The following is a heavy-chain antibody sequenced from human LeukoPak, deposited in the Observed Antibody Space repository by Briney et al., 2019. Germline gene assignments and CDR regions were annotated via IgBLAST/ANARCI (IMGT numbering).Heavy chain of an antibody. CDR1: GYTFTSYY. CDR3: ARDNWGGDYYYGMDV. D-gene: IGHD7-27*01. V-gene: IGHV1-46*01. J-gene: IGHJ6*02. Sequence: GASVKVSCKASGYTFTSYYMHWVRQAPGQGLEWMGIINPSGGSTSYAQKFQGRVTMTRDTSTSTVYMELSSLRSEDTAVYYCARDNWGGDYYYGMDVWAKGPRSPSP. CDR2: INPSGGST.